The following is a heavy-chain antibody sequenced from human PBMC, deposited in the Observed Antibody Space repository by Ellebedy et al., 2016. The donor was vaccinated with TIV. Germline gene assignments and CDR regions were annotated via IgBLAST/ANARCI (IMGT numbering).Heavy chain of an antibody. J-gene: IGHJ6*02. CDR3: ARWKLYDSSGYYYMDNYYGMDV. D-gene: IGHD3-22*01. CDR1: GYTFTSYD. V-gene: IGHV1-18*01. Sequence: AASVKVSCKASGYTFTSYDISWVRRAPGQGLEWMGWISAYKGNTNYAQKLQGRVTMTTDTSTSTAYMELRSLRSDDTAVYYCARWKLYDSSGYYYMDNYYGMDVWGQGTTVTVSS. CDR2: ISAYKGNT.